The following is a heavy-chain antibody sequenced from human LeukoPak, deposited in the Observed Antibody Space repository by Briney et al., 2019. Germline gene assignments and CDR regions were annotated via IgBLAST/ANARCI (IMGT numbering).Heavy chain of an antibody. V-gene: IGHV4-59*12. CDR2: IYYGGRT. CDR1: GGSISRYY. CDR3: ARDRAPDRGRLFDS. D-gene: IGHD1-14*01. J-gene: IGHJ4*02. Sequence: SETLSLTCTVSGGSISRYYWNWIRQPPGKGLEWIGYIYYGGRTNYNPSLKSRVTISVDTSKNQFSLRLSSMTAADTAVYYCARDRAPDRGRLFDSWGQGTLVTVSS.